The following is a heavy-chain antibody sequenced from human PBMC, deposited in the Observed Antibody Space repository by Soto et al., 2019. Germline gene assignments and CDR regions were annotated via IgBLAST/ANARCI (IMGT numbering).Heavy chain of an antibody. D-gene: IGHD3-22*01. CDR2: IKSKTDGGTT. Sequence: WGSLRLSCAASGFTFSNAWMSWVRQAPGKGLEWVGRIKSKTDGGTTDYAAPVKGRFTISRDDSKNTLYLQMNSLKTEDTAVYYCTTAPYYYDSSGYYLFDNWGQGTLVTVSS. V-gene: IGHV3-15*01. CDR1: GFTFSNAW. J-gene: IGHJ4*02. CDR3: TTAPYYYDSSGYYLFDN.